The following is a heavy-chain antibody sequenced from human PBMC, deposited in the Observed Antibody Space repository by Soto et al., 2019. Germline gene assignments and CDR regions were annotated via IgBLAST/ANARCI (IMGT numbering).Heavy chain of an antibody. CDR2: IYYSGST. CDR3: ARVRYSSSWATHYYYYGMDV. Sequence: SETLSLTCTVSGGSISSGGYYWSWIRQHPGKGLEWIGYIYYSGSTYYNPSLKSRVTISVDTSKNQFSLKLSSVTAADTAVYYCARVRYSSSWATHYYYYGMDVWGQGTTVTVSS. D-gene: IGHD6-13*01. J-gene: IGHJ6*02. CDR1: GGSISSGGYY. V-gene: IGHV4-31*03.